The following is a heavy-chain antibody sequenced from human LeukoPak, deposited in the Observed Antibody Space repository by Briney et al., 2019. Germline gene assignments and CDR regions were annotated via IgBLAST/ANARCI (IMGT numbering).Heavy chain of an antibody. D-gene: IGHD3-10*01. J-gene: IGHJ6*03. CDR2: ISSSSSYI. CDR1: GFTFSSYS. V-gene: IGHV3-21*01. Sequence: PGGSPRLSCAASGFTFSSYSMNWVRQAPGKGLEWVSSISSSSSYIYYADSVKGRFTISRDNAKNSLYLQMNSLRAEDTAVYYCAGGAYYYYYMDVWGKGTTVTVSS. CDR3: AGGAYYYYYMDV.